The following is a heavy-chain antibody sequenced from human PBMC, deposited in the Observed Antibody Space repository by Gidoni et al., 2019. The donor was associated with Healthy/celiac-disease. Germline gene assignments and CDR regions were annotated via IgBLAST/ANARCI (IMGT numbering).Heavy chain of an antibody. CDR2: IIPVLGIA. Sequence: QVQLVQSGAEVKKPGSSVKVSCKTSGGTFSNYAISWVRQAPGQGLEWMGRIIPVLGIANSAQKFQGRVTITADKSTSTAYMELSSLRSGYTAVFYCARDRRYCSGGSCYDWFDPWGQGSLVTVSS. CDR3: ARDRRYCSGGSCYDWFDP. V-gene: IGHV1-69*09. CDR1: GGTFSNYA. J-gene: IGHJ5*02. D-gene: IGHD2-15*01.